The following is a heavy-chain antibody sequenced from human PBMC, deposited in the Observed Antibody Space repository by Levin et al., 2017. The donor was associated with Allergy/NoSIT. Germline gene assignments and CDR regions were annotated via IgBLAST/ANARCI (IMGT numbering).Heavy chain of an antibody. V-gene: IGHV3-53*01. CDR2: IYSGGST. CDR3: ARDPLGTMTTRDY. J-gene: IGHJ4*02. D-gene: IGHD4-17*01. Sequence: GGSLRLSCAASGFTVSSNYMSWVRQAPGKGLEWVSVIYSGGSTYYADSVKGRFTISRDNSKNTLYLQMNSLRAEDTAVYYCARDPLGTMTTRDYWGQGTLVTVSS. CDR1: GFTVSSNY.